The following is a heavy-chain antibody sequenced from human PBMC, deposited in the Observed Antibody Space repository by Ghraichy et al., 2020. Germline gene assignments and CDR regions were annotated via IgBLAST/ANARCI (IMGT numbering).Heavy chain of an antibody. CDR3: TTDGRGSGSYEGPRDDAFDI. V-gene: IGHV3-15*01. D-gene: IGHD1-26*01. Sequence: GGSLRLSCAASGFTFSNAWMSWVRQAPGKGLEWVGRIKSKTDGGTTDYAAPVKGRFTISRDDSKNTLYLQMNSLKTEDTAVYYCTTDGRGSGSYEGPRDDAFDIWGQGTMVTVSS. CDR1: GFTFSNAW. CDR2: IKSKTDGGTT. J-gene: IGHJ3*02.